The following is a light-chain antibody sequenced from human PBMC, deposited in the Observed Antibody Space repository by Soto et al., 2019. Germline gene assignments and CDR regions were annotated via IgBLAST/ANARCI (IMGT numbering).Light chain of an antibody. V-gene: IGKV1-5*01. Sequence: TTPSLATLSACGGDSVTTSCGARQSISRWLAWYQHKPGKAPKLLIYGAYSLESGVPSRFSGSGSGTEFTLTIGGLQPDDFATYYCQQFNSYPITFGQGTRLEIK. J-gene: IGKJ5*01. CDR3: QQFNSYPIT. CDR1: QSISRW. CDR2: GAY.